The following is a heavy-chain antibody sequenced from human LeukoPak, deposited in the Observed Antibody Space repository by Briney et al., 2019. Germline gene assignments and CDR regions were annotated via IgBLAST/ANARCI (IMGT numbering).Heavy chain of an antibody. CDR2: MNPNSGNT. J-gene: IGHJ5*02. V-gene: IGHV1-8*01. D-gene: IGHD1-26*01. CDR3: ARVTGSIDH. CDR1: GYAFTSYD. Sequence: GASVKVSCRASGYAFTSYDINWVRQATGQGLEWMGWMNPNSGNTGYAQKFQGRVTMTRDTSISRAYMELSSLRFEDTAVYYCARVTGSIDHWGQGTLVTVSS.